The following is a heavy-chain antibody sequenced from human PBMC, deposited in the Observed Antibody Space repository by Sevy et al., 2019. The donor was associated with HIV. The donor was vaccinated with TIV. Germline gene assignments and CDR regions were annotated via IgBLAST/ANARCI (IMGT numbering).Heavy chain of an antibody. Sequence: ASVKVSCKASGYTFTGYYMHWVRQAPGQGLEWMGWINPNSGGRNYAQRFQGRVTMTRDTSISTAYMELSRLRSDDTAVYYCARDRGDADAFDIWGQGTMVTVSS. J-gene: IGHJ3*02. CDR3: ARDRGDADAFDI. D-gene: IGHD3-10*01. V-gene: IGHV1-2*02. CDR2: INPNSGGR. CDR1: GYTFTGYY.